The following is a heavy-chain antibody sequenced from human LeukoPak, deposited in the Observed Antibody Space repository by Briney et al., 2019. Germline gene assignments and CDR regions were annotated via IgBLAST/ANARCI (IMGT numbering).Heavy chain of an antibody. CDR2: IIPIFGTA. J-gene: IGHJ6*03. V-gene: IGHV1-69*01. D-gene: IGHD6-6*01. CDR1: GGTFSSYA. CDR3: ARDEYSSSSGYYYYYMDV. Sequence: ASVKVSCKXSGGTFSSYAISWVRQAPRQGLEWMGGIIPIFGTANYAQKFQGRVTITADESTSTAYMELSSLRSEDTAVYYCARDEYSSSSGYYYYYMDVWGKGTTVTVSS.